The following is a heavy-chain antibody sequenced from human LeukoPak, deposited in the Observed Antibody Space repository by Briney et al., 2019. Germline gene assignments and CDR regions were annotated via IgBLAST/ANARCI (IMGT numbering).Heavy chain of an antibody. CDR2: ISGSGVST. D-gene: IGHD4-17*01. V-gene: IGHV3-23*01. Sequence: PGGSLRLSCAASGFTFSSYAMSWVRQAPGKGLEWVSGISGSGVSTYYADSVKGRFTISRDNSKNTLYLQMNSLRAEDTAVYYCARDPPTNYGDYAIEHGMDVWGQGTTVTVSS. CDR1: GFTFSSYA. J-gene: IGHJ6*02. CDR3: ARDPPTNYGDYAIEHGMDV.